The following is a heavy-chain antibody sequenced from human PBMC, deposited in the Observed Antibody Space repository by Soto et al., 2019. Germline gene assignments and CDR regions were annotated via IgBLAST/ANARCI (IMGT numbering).Heavy chain of an antibody. D-gene: IGHD2-15*01. CDR2: IIPIFGTA. CDR1: GGTFSSYA. V-gene: IGHV1-69*13. Sequence: ASVKVSCKASGGTFSSYAISWVRQAPGQGLEWMGGIIPIFGTANYAQKFQGRVTITADESTSTAYMELSSLRSEDTAVYYCARDINCSGGSCYGDAFDIWGQGTMVTVSS. J-gene: IGHJ3*02. CDR3: ARDINCSGGSCYGDAFDI.